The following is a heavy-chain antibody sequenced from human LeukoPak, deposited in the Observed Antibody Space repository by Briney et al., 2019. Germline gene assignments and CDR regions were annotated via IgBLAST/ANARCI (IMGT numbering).Heavy chain of an antibody. Sequence: SETLSLTCAVYGGSFSGYYWSWIRQPPGKGLEWIGEINHSGSTNYNPSLKSRVTISVDTSKNQFSLKLSSVTAADTAVYYCASLRPLYYYGSGSYGVNFDYWGQGALVTVSS. CDR1: GGSFSGYY. V-gene: IGHV4-34*01. J-gene: IGHJ4*02. CDR2: INHSGST. D-gene: IGHD3-10*01. CDR3: ASLRPLYYYGSGSYGVNFDY.